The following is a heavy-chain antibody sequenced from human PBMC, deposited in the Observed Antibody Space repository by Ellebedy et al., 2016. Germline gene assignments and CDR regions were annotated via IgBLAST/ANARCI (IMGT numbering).Heavy chain of an antibody. V-gene: IGHV4-59*01. D-gene: IGHD6-13*01. J-gene: IGHJ5*02. Sequence: GSLRLSXTVSGGSISSYYWSWIRQPPGKGLEWIGYIYYSGSTNYNPSLKSRVTISVDTSKNQFSLKLSSVTAADTAVYYCARGGSSWYEHWFDPWGQGTLVTVSS. CDR1: GGSISSYY. CDR3: ARGGSSWYEHWFDP. CDR2: IYYSGST.